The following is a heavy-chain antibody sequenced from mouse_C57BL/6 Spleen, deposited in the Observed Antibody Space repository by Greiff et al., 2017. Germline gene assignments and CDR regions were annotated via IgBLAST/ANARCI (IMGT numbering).Heavy chain of an antibody. CDR3: GPFYNGSNLWYFDV. Sequence: QVQLQQPGAELVKPGASVKLSCKASGYTFTSYWMQWVKQRPGQGLEWLGEIDPSDSYTNYNQKFKGKATLTVDTSSSTAYMQLSSLTSEDSAVYYCGPFYNGSNLWYFDVWGTGTTVTVSS. V-gene: IGHV1-50*01. CDR1: GYTFTSYW. CDR2: IDPSDSYT. J-gene: IGHJ1*03. D-gene: IGHD1-1*01.